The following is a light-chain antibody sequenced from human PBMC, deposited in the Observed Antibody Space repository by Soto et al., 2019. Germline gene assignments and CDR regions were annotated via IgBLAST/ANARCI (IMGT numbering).Light chain of an antibody. Sequence: EIVLTQSPATLSLSPGERATLSCRASQSVSSYLAWYQQKPGQAPRLLIYDASNRATGIPARFSGSGSGTDFTLTISRLEPEDFAVYYCQQRSNRPPWTFGQGTKVEIK. CDR2: DAS. J-gene: IGKJ1*01. CDR3: QQRSNRPPWT. CDR1: QSVSSY. V-gene: IGKV3-11*01.